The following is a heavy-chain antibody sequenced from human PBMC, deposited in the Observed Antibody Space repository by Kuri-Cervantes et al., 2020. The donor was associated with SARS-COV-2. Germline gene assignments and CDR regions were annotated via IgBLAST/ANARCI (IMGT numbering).Heavy chain of an antibody. CDR3: ARDRLWAFDI. V-gene: IGHV3-48*02. Sequence: GGSLRLSCAASGFTFDTYSMNWVRQAPGKGLEWVSYIGGSHRTISYADSVKGRFTISRDNAKNSVYLQMNSLRDEDTAVYYCARDRLWAFDIWGQGTMVTVSS. CDR1: GFTFDTYS. J-gene: IGHJ3*02. CDR2: IGGSHRTI.